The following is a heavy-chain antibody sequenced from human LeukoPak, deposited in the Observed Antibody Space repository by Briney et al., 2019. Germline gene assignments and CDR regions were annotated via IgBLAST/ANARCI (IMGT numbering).Heavy chain of an antibody. V-gene: IGHV4-61*02. CDR3: VRDALYASSWFAVSYCFDN. CDR1: GGSISSGSYY. J-gene: IGHJ4*02. Sequence: PSQTLSLTCTVSGGSISSGSYYWSWIRQPAGKGLEWIGRIYTSGSTNYNPSLKSRVTISVDTSKNQFSLKLSSVTVADTAVYYCVRDALYASSWFAVSYCFDNWGQGTLVTVSS. CDR2: IYTSGST. D-gene: IGHD6-13*01.